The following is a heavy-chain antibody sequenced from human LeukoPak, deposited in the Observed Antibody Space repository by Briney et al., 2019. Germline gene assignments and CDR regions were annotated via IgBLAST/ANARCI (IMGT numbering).Heavy chain of an antibody. D-gene: IGHD6-6*01. CDR3: ARSYPGVAARLTMDV. CDR1: GYAFTSYG. J-gene: IGHJ6*03. V-gene: IGHV1-18*01. Sequence: ASVKVSCKASGYAFTSYGISWVRQAPGQGLEWMGGINAYNGNTNYVQKFQGRVTMTTDTSTSTVHMELRSLRSDDTAVYYCARSYPGVAARLTMDVWGKGTTVTVSS. CDR2: INAYNGNT.